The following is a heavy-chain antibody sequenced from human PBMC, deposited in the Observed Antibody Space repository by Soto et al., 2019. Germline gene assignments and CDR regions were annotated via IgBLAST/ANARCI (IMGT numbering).Heavy chain of an antibody. CDR3: AHRDASASSGAYDY. V-gene: IGHV2-5*01. D-gene: IGHD6-6*01. Sequence: QITLKESGPTLVKPTQTLTLTCTFSGSSLTTGGLAGGWIRQPPGKALEWLALMYWNDDKRYSPSLRNRLTIAQDTSTNQVVLTMTHMDPVDTATYYWAHRDASASSGAYDYWGQGTLVTVSS. CDR1: GSSLTTGGLA. J-gene: IGHJ4*02. CDR2: MYWNDDK.